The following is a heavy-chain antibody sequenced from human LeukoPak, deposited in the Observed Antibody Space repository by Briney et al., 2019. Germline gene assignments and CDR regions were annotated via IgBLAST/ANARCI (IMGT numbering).Heavy chain of an antibody. CDR2: INWNGGST. J-gene: IGHJ6*03. CDR1: GFTFSSYS. D-gene: IGHD6-19*01. V-gene: IGHV3-20*04. Sequence: GGYLRLSCAASGFTFSSYSMNWVRQAPGKGLEWVSGINWNGGSTGYADSVKGRFTISRDNAKNSLYLQMNSLRAEDTALYYCARLGRSGWYYYYYYMDVWGKGTTVTVSS. CDR3: ARLGRSGWYYYYYYMDV.